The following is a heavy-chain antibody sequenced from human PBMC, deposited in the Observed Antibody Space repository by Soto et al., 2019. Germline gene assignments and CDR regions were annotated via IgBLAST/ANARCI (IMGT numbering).Heavy chain of an antibody. V-gene: IGHV1-3*05. CDR3: ARSIVVVTALDY. CDR1: GYTFTSYA. J-gene: IGHJ4*02. CDR2: INAGNGNT. Sequence: QVQLVQSGAEEKKPGASVKVSCKASGYTFTSYAMHWVRQAPGQRLEWMGRINAGNGNTKYSQKFQGRVTITRDTCASTAYMELSSLRSEDTAVYYCARSIVVVTALDYWGQGTLGTVSS. D-gene: IGHD2-21*02.